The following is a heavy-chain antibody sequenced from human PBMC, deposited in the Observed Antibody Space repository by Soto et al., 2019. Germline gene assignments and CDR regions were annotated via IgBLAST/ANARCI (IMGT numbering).Heavy chain of an antibody. V-gene: IGHV3-21*01. D-gene: IGHD3-22*01. Sequence: GGSLRLSCAASGFTFSSYIMNWVRQAPGKGLEWVSSISRSSIYIYYADSVKGRFTISRDNAKNSLYLQMNSLRAEDTAVYYCERARAGAYYYDSSGYHRANYYYYGMDVWGPGTTVTLYS. CDR3: ERARAGAYYYDSSGYHRANYYYYGMDV. CDR2: ISRSSIYI. CDR1: GFTFSSYI. J-gene: IGHJ6*02.